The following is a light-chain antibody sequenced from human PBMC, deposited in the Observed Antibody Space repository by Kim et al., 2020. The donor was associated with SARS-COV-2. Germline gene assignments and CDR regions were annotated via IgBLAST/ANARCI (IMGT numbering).Light chain of an antibody. CDR3: QQYSMYPLT. V-gene: IGKV4-1*01. CDR2: WAS. CDR1: QSVLHSSKDKSD. Sequence: DIVMTQSPDSLAVSLGEGATINCKSSQSVLHSSKDKSDLAWYQQKPGQPPRLLIYWASFRESGVPDRFSGSGSGTDFTLTITSLQAEDVAVYYCQQYSMYPLTFVGGTKVDIK. J-gene: IGKJ4*01.